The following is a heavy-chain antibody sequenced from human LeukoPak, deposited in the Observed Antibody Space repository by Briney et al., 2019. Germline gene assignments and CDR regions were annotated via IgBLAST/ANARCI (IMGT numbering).Heavy chain of an antibody. Sequence: GGSLRLSCAASGFTFDDYAMHWVRQAPGKGLEWVSGISWNSGSIGYADSAKGRFTISRDNAKNSLYLQMNSLRAEDMALYYCAKGGCSGTYCLFDYWGQGTLVTVSS. D-gene: IGHD1-26*01. CDR2: ISWNSGSI. V-gene: IGHV3-9*03. J-gene: IGHJ4*02. CDR3: AKGGCSGTYCLFDY. CDR1: GFTFDDYA.